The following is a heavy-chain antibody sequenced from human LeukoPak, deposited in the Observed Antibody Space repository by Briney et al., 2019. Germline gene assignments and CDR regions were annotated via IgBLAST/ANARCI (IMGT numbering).Heavy chain of an antibody. D-gene: IGHD1-26*01. J-gene: IGHJ6*03. Sequence: SETLSLTCTVSGGSISSSSYYWGWIRQPPGKGLEWIGSIYYSGSTYYNPSLKSRVTISVDTSKNQFSLKLSSVTAADTAVYYCARGRGGSYYYYYYYMDAWGKGTTVTVSS. CDR2: IYYSGST. CDR1: GGSISSSSYY. CDR3: ARGRGGSYYYYYYYMDA. V-gene: IGHV4-39*07.